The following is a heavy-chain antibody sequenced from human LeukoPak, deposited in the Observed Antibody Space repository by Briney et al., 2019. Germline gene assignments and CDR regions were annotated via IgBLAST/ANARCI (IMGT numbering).Heavy chain of an antibody. CDR3: AKDSRGYHRPIDC. CDR1: RFTLSTYW. J-gene: IGHJ4*02. V-gene: IGHV3-74*01. CDR2: INSDGSDT. Sequence: GRSLSLSCAASRFTLSTYWMHWVRQAPGKGLVWVSRINSDGSDTIYGDSVKGRFTISRDNAKNTLFLQMSSLKAEDTAVCYCAKDSRGYHRPIDCWGQGTLVSVSS. D-gene: IGHD3-22*01.